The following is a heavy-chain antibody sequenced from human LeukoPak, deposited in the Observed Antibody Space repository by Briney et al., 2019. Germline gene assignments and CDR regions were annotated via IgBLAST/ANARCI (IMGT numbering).Heavy chain of an antibody. D-gene: IGHD2-15*01. CDR2: INPSGGST. CDR1: GYTFTSYY. J-gene: IGHJ6*02. V-gene: IGHV1-46*01. Sequence: GASVKVSFTASGYTFTSYYMHWVRQAPGQGLEWMGIINPSGGSTSYAQKFQGRVTMTRDTSTSTVYMELSSLRSEDTAVYYCARQQVAGNYYYYGMDVWGQGTTVTVSS. CDR3: ARQQVAGNYYYYGMDV.